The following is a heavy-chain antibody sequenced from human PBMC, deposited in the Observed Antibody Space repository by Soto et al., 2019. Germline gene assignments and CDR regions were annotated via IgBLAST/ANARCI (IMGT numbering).Heavy chain of an antibody. CDR3: AKALSGDYGLFDY. D-gene: IGHD4-17*01. V-gene: IGHV3-23*01. J-gene: IGHJ4*02. CDR1: GFTFSSYA. CDR2: VSDRGTRT. Sequence: GGSLRLSCAASGFTFSSYALTWVRQAPGKGLEWVSTVSDRGTRTYSADSVKGRFTISRDNSKNTIYLQMNSLRAEDTAVYYCAKALSGDYGLFDYWGQGTLVTVSS.